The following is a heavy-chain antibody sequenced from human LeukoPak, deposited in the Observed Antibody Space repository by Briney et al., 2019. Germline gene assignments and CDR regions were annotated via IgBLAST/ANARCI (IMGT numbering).Heavy chain of an antibody. D-gene: IGHD6-19*01. CDR1: GGLITTTTCY. CDR2: IYYRGDT. V-gene: IGHV4-39*01. Sequence: PSETLSLTCTVSGGLITTTTCYWGWIRQSPGKGLEWIASIYYRGDTYYNASLESRVSISIDTSKNQFSLKLNSMNAADTAVYFCARQPVVNRGAVASNFDSWGHGTLVTV. J-gene: IGHJ4*01. CDR3: ARQPVVNRGAVASNFDS.